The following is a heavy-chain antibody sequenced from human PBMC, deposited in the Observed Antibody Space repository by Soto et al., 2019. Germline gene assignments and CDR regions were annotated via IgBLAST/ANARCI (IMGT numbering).Heavy chain of an antibody. J-gene: IGHJ4*02. D-gene: IGHD2-15*01. CDR2: ISGSGGST. V-gene: IGHV3-23*01. Sequence: RRLSCAASGFTFSSYAMSWVRQAPGKGLEWVSAISGSGGSTYYADSVKGRFTISRDNSKNTLYLQMNSLRAEDTAVYYCEKGYCSGGRCYVFDYWGQGTLVTVYS. CDR1: GFTFSSYA. CDR3: EKGYCSGGRCYVFDY.